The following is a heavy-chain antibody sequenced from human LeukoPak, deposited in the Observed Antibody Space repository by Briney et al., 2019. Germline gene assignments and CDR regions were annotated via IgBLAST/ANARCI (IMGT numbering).Heavy chain of an antibody. CDR1: GFTFDDYA. D-gene: IGHD6-13*01. J-gene: IGHJ4*02. V-gene: IGHV3-9*01. Sequence: PGGSLRLSCAASGFTFDDYAMHWVRQTPGKGLEWVSGISWNSGSIAYADSVKGRFTISRDNAKNSLYLQMNSLRAEDTALYYCARDASRYSSSGGYFDYWGQGTLVTVSS. CDR2: ISWNSGSI. CDR3: ARDASRYSSSGGYFDY.